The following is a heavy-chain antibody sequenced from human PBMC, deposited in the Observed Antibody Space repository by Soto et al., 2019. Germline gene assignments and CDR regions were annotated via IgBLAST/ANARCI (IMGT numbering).Heavy chain of an antibody. Sequence: EVQLLESGGGLVQPGGSLRLSCAASGFTFSSHVMNWVRQAPGKGLEWVAAISGGGGTTYYGDSVEGRFTMSRDNSKNTLYMKMNSLRADDTAVYYCARGPRAPPTPDYGMDVWGQGTTVTVSS. V-gene: IGHV3-23*01. CDR1: GFTFSSHV. D-gene: IGHD2-15*01. J-gene: IGHJ6*02. CDR3: ARGPRAPPTPDYGMDV. CDR2: ISGGGGTT.